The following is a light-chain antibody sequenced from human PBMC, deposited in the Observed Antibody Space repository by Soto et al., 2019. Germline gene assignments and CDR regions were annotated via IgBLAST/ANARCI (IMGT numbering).Light chain of an antibody. J-gene: IGLJ2*01. Sequence: QSVLTQPPSVSGAPGQRVTISCTGGSSNIGAGYDVHWYQQLPGAAPKLLIFATNNRPSGVPDRFSGSKSVTSASLTITGLQAEDEADYYCQSFATTLSVVFGGGTKLTVL. V-gene: IGLV1-40*01. CDR2: ATN. CDR1: SSNIGAGYD. CDR3: QSFATTLSVV.